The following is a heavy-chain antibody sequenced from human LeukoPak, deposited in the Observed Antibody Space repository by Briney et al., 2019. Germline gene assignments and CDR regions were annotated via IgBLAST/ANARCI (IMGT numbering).Heavy chain of an antibody. CDR3: ARATYSGGWYDY. CDR1: GFIFSSYW. D-gene: IGHD6-19*01. Sequence: GGSLRLSCAASGFIFSSYWMHWVRQVPGKGLVWVSHIHSDGSTTKYADSVKGRFTISRDNAKNTLYLQMNSLEAEDTAVYYCARATYSGGWYDYWGQGALVTVSS. J-gene: IGHJ4*02. V-gene: IGHV3-74*01. CDR2: IHSDGSTT.